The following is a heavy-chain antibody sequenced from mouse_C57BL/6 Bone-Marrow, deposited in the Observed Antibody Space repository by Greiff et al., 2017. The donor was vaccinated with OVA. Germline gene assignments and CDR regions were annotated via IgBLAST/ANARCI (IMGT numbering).Heavy chain of an antibody. D-gene: IGHD4-1*01. CDR2: IWSGGST. CDR1: GFSLTSYG. CDR3: AKNPWDRFAY. Sequence: VQGVESGPGLVQPSQSLSITCTVSGFSLTSYGVHWVRQSPGKGLEWLGVIWSGGSTDYNAAFMSRLSITKDNSKSQVFFKMNSLQADDTAISYCAKNPWDRFAYWGQGTLVTVSA. J-gene: IGHJ3*01. V-gene: IGHV2-5*01.